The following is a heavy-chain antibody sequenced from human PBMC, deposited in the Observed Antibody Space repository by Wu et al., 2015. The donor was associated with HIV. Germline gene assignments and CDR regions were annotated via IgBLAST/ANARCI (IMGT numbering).Heavy chain of an antibody. J-gene: IGHJ6*03. CDR1: GGSFTNFA. V-gene: IGHV1-69*13. CDR3: ARSRFERDVIYGVTTKYYYYNMDV. CDR2: FIPKFGRE. D-gene: IGHD3-3*01. Sequence: QVHLEQSGAEVKKPGSSVQVSCKASGGSFTNFAFSWVRQAPGQGLEWMGMFIPKFGREDFAQRFRDRVTITADETTSTASMELASLKSEDTGVYYCARSRFERDVIYGVTTKYYYYNMDVWGKGTTVTVSS.